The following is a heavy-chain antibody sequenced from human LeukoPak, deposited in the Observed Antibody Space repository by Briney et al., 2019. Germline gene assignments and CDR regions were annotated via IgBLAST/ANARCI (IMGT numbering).Heavy chain of an antibody. CDR3: AREELPGLFDY. V-gene: IGHV3-30-3*01. CDR1: GFTFSSYA. CDR2: ISYDGSNK. J-gene: IGHJ4*02. Sequence: PEGSLRLSCAASGFTFSSYAMHWVRQAPGKGLEWVAVISYDGSNKYYADSVKGRFTISRDNAKNSLYLQMNSLRAEDTAVYYCAREELPGLFDYWGQGTLVTVSS. D-gene: IGHD2-2*01.